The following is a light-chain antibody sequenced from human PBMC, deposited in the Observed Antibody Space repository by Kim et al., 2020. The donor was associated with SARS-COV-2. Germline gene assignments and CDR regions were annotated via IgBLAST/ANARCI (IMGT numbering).Light chain of an antibody. V-gene: IGKV1-33*01. CDR3: QQNDDLPIT. CDR1: QDITDY. Sequence: DIQMTQSPSSLSASVGDSVTITCQASQDITDYLNWYQHKPGQAPKLLISGASNLGTGVPARFSGGGFGTDFTFTIKNVQPEDFAKYYCQQNDDLPITFGQGTRLEIK. J-gene: IGKJ5*01. CDR2: GAS.